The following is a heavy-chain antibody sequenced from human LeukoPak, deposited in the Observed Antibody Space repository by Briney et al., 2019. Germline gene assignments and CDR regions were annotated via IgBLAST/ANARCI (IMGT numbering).Heavy chain of an antibody. CDR1: GGTFSSYA. CDR3: ARAFSVGAAFLDY. CDR2: IIPIFGTA. V-gene: IGHV1-69*13. D-gene: IGHD2-15*01. J-gene: IGHJ4*02. Sequence: GASVKVSCKASGGTFSSYAISWVRQAPGQGLEWMGGIIPIFGTANYAQKFQGRVTITADESTSTAYMELSSLRSEDTAVYYCARAFSVGAAFLDYWGQGTLVTVSS.